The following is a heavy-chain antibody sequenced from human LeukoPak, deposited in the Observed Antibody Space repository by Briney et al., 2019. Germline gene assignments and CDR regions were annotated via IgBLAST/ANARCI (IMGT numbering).Heavy chain of an antibody. J-gene: IGHJ6*03. CDR1: GYSFITFD. CDR2: MHPTTGNT. V-gene: IGHV1-8*01. Sequence: ASVKLSCKASGYSFITFDINWVRQATGRGLEWMGWMHPTTGNTGYAQKFQGRVSMTRNTSIDTAYMELSSLKSDDTAVYYCARSLAGRSYYYYMDAWGNGTTVTVSS. D-gene: IGHD6-6*01. CDR3: ARSLAGRSYYYYMDA.